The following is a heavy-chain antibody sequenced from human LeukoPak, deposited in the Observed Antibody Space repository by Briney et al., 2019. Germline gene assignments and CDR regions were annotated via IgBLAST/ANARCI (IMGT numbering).Heavy chain of an antibody. CDR3: ARGDVGPFDY. CDR2: TYYRSKWYN. V-gene: IGHV6-1*01. D-gene: IGHD3/OR15-3a*01. J-gene: IGHJ4*02. Sequence: SQTLSLTCALSGDILSINSAAWHWIRQSPSRGLQWLGRTYYRSKWYNDYAVSVKSRITINPDTSKNQFSLQLNSVTPEDTAVYYCARGDVGPFDYWGQGTLVTVSS. CDR1: GDILSINSAA.